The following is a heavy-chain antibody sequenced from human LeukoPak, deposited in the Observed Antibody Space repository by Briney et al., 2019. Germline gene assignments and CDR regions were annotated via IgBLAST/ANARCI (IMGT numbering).Heavy chain of an antibody. CDR1: GGSISSSSYY. V-gene: IGHV4-39*07. CDR3: ARGLTNWAYYYYYGMDV. CDR2: IYYSGST. D-gene: IGHD7-27*01. J-gene: IGHJ6*02. Sequence: SETLSLTCTVSGGSISSSSYYWGWIRQPPGKGLEWIGSIYYSGSTNYNPSLKSRVTISVDTSKNQFSLKLSSVTAADTAVYYCARGLTNWAYYYYYGMDVWGQGTTVTVSS.